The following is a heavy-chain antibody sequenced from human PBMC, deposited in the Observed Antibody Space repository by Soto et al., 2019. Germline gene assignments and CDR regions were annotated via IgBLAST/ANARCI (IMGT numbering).Heavy chain of an antibody. J-gene: IGHJ6*02. CDR2: ISYDGSNK. Sequence: GGSLRLSCAASGFTFSSYGMHWVRQAPGKGLEWVAVISYDGSNKYYADSVKGRFTISRDNSKNTLYLQMNSLRAEDTAVYYCAKDSGSYPTYYYYGMDVWGQGTTVTVSS. D-gene: IGHD1-26*01. CDR3: AKDSGSYPTYYYYGMDV. V-gene: IGHV3-30*18. CDR1: GFTFSSYG.